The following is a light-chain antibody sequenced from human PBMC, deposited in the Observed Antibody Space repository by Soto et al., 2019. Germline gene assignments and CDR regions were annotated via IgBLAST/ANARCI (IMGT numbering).Light chain of an antibody. CDR2: DVS. CDR3: SSYTSCSSSRV. CDR1: SSDVGGYNY. Sequence: QSVLTQPASVSGSPGQSITISCTGTSSDVGGYNYVSWYQQHPGKAPKLMIYDVSNRPSGVSNRFSGSKSGNTASLTISGLQAEDEADYYCSSYTSCSSSRVFGTGTKVTVL. J-gene: IGLJ1*01. V-gene: IGLV2-14*01.